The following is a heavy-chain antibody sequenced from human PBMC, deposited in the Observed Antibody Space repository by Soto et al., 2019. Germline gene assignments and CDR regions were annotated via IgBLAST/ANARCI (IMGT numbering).Heavy chain of an antibody. J-gene: IGHJ1*01. CDR1: GNSISTRSNY. CDR2: IYYTGGT. Sequence: SETLSLTCTVSGNSISTRSNYWAWIRQPPGKGLEWIGSIYYTGGTYYNPSLKSRVTLFLDTSKNQFSLNLNSVTAADTAVYYCAREGPPIRAHNPPEYFQHWGQGTPVTVSS. V-gene: IGHV4-39*02. CDR3: AREGPPIRAHNPPEYFQH.